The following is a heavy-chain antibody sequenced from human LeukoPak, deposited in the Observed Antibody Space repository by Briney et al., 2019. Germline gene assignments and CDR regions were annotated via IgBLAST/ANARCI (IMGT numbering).Heavy chain of an antibody. CDR1: GYSISSGYY. V-gene: IGHV4-38-2*02. CDR2: IYHSGST. D-gene: IGHD2-15*01. Sequence: SETLSLTCTVSGYSISSGYYWGWIRQPPGKGLEWIGSIYHSGSTYYNPSLKSRVTISVDTSKNQFSLKLSSVTAADTAVYYCARGQVGAWFDPWGQGALVAVSS. J-gene: IGHJ5*02. CDR3: ARGQVGAWFDP.